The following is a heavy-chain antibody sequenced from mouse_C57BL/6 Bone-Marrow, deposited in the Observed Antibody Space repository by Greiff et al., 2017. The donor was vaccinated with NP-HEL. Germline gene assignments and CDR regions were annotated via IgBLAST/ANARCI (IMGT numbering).Heavy chain of an antibody. CDR2: IDPSDSYT. CDR1: GYTFTSYW. D-gene: IGHD1-1*01. CDR3: AREKNYYGHWYFDV. Sequence: VQLQQPGAELVKPGASVKLSCKASGYTFTSYWMQWVKQRPGQGLEWIGEIDPSDSYTNYNQKFKDKATLTVDKSSSTAYMQLSSLTSEDSAVYYCAREKNYYGHWYFDVWGTGTTVTVSS. J-gene: IGHJ1*03. V-gene: IGHV1-50*01.